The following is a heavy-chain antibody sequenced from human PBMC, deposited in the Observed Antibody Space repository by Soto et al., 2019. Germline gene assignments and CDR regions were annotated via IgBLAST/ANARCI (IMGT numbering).Heavy chain of an antibody. Sequence: GGSLRLSCAASGFTFSSYGMHWVRQAPGKGLEWVAVIWYDGSNKYYADSVKGRFTISRDNSKNTLYLQMNSLRAEDTAVYYCVRSGQSFMDYDFWSGYSPNFDYWGQGTLVTVSS. CDR2: IWYDGSNK. V-gene: IGHV3-33*01. CDR3: VRSGQSFMDYDFWSGYSPNFDY. D-gene: IGHD3-3*01. CDR1: GFTFSSYG. J-gene: IGHJ4*02.